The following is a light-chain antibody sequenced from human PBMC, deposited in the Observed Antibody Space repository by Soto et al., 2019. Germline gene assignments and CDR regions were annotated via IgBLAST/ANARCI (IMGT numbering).Light chain of an antibody. CDR2: EVS. CDR1: SSDVDGYNY. J-gene: IGLJ1*01. CDR3: TSYRSTSTRYV. V-gene: IGLV2-14*01. Sequence: QSVLTQPASVSGSPGQSITISCTGTSSDVDGYNYVSWYQQNPGKAPKLMIYEVSNRPSGVSNRFSGSKSGNTASLTISRLQAEDEADYYCTSYRSTSTRYVFGTGTKVTVL.